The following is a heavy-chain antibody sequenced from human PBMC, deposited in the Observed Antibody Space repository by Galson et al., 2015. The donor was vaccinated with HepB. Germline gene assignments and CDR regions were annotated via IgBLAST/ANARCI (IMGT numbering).Heavy chain of an antibody. CDR1: GFTFSSYA. CDR3: ARDLSAYYYDSSGNLDP. CDR2: ISYDGSNK. V-gene: IGHV3-30-3*01. D-gene: IGHD3-22*01. J-gene: IGHJ5*02. Sequence: SLRLSCAASGFTFSSYAMHWVSQAPGKGLEWVAVISYDGSNKYYADSVKGRFTISRDNSKNTLHRQMNSLRAEDTAVYYCARDLSAYYYDSSGNLDPWGQGTLVTVSS.